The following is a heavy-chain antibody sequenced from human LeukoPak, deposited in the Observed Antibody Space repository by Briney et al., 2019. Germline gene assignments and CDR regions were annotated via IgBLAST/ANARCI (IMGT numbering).Heavy chain of an antibody. CDR1: GFRVTNHA. CDR2: ISYDGSNK. D-gene: IGHD6-19*01. CDR3: ARTPRQWLVLSPPDY. J-gene: IGHJ4*02. Sequence: GGSLRLSCAVSGFRVTNHALHWVRQAPGKGLEWVAVISYDGSNKYYADSVKGRFTISRDNSKNTLYLQMNSLRAEDTAVYYCARTPRQWLVLSPPDYWGQGTLVTVSS. V-gene: IGHV3-30-3*01.